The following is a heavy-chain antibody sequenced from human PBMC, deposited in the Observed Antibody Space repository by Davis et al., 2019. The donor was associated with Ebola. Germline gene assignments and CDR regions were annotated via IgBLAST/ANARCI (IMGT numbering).Heavy chain of an antibody. D-gene: IGHD6-13*01. V-gene: IGHV3-30-3*01. J-gene: IGHJ5*02. CDR2: ISYDGSNK. Sequence: SCKASGYTFSSYAMHWVRQAPGKGLEWVAVISYDGSNKYYADSVKGRFTISRDNSKNTLYLQMNSLRAEDTAVYYCARGGAAVYNWFDPWGQGTLVTVSS. CDR1: GYTFSSYA. CDR3: ARGGAAVYNWFDP.